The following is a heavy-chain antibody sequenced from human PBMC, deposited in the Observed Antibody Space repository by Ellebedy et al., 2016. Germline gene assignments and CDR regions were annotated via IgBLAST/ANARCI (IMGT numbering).Heavy chain of an antibody. CDR3: ARAMVRGVVGTIDY. CDR1: GFTFSSYA. V-gene: IGHV3-30-3*01. D-gene: IGHD3-10*01. CDR2: ISYDGSNK. J-gene: IGHJ4*02. Sequence: GGSLRLSXAASGFTFSSYAMHWVRQAPGKGLEWVAVISYDGSNKYYADSVKGRFTISRDNSKNTLYLQMNSLRAEDTAVYYCARAMVRGVVGTIDYWGQGTLVTVSS.